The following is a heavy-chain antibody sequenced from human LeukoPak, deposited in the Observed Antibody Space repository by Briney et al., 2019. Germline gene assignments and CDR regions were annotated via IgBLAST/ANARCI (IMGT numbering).Heavy chain of an antibody. CDR2: IYYSGST. D-gene: IGHD6-13*01. CDR3: ARGKRGYSSSWYDY. J-gene: IGHJ4*02. V-gene: IGHV4-59*12. Sequence: PSETLSLTCTVSGGSITTYYWSWIRRPPGKGLEWIGYIYYSGSTNYISSLKSRVTMSADTSKNQFSLKLSSVTAADTAVYYCARGKRGYSSSWYDYWGQGTLVTVSS. CDR1: GGSITTYY.